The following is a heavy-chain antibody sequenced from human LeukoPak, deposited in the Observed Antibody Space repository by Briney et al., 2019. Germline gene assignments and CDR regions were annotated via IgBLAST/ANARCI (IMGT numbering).Heavy chain of an antibody. CDR2: ISGSGDST. V-gene: IGHV3-23*01. J-gene: IGHJ4*02. Sequence: PGGSLRLSCAASGLTFSSYAINWVRQAPGKGLEWVSGISGSGDSTYYADSVKGRFTISTDNSKNTLYLQMNSLRAEDTAVYYCAKPDSGGYPFDYWGQGTLVTVSS. CDR3: AKPDSGGYPFDY. CDR1: GLTFSSYA. D-gene: IGHD4-17*01.